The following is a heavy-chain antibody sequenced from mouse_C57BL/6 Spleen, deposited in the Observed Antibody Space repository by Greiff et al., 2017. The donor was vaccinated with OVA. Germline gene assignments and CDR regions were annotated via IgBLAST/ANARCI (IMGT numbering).Heavy chain of an antibody. CDR3: ARNYGSREGAWFAY. Sequence: VQLQQPGAELVKPGASVKMSCKASGYTFTSYWITWVKQRPGQGLEWNGDIYPGSGSTNYNEKFKSKATLTVDTSSSTAYMQLSSLTSEDSAVYYCARNYGSREGAWFAYWGQGTLVTVSA. V-gene: IGHV1-55*01. J-gene: IGHJ3*01. CDR1: GYTFTSYW. D-gene: IGHD1-1*01. CDR2: IYPGSGST.